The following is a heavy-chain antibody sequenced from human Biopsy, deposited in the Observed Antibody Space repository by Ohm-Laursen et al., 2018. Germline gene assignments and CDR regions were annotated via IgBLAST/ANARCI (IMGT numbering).Heavy chain of an antibody. D-gene: IGHD3-9*01. CDR1: GGTFSKYG. V-gene: IGHV1-69*06. J-gene: IGHJ1*01. CDR2: NIPILGTG. Sequence: ASSVKVSCKVPGGTFSKYGVNWVRQAPGQGLEWLGGNIPILGTGNYAPMFHGRVTVVADTSTSTATMELRSLRPDDTAVYYCATKLTGYFHHWGQGTLVSVSS. CDR3: ATKLTGYFHH.